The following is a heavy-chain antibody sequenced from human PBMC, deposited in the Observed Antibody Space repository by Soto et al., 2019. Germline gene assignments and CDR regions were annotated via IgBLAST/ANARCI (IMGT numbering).Heavy chain of an antibody. V-gene: IGHV3-66*01. CDR1: GFTVSSNY. Sequence: PGGSLRLSCAASGFTVSSNYMSWVRQAPGKGLEWVSVIYSGGSTYYADSVKGRFTISRDNSKNTLYLQMNSLRAEDTAVYYCAREQSGRSWYLDPLGQGNLVTVS. CDR3: AREQSGRSWYLDP. D-gene: IGHD6-13*01. J-gene: IGHJ5*02. CDR2: IYSGGST.